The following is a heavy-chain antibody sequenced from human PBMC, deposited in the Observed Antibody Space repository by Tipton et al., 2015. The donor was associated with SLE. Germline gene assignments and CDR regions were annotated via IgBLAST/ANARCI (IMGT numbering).Heavy chain of an antibody. CDR2: ISGSGGST. D-gene: IGHD6-19*01. Sequence: SLRLSCAASGFTFSSYAMSWVRQAPGKGLEWVSAISGSGGSTYYADSVKGRFTISRDNSKNTLYLQMNSLRAEDTAVYYCAKDRSSGWTFDYWAREPWSPSPQ. V-gene: IGHV3-23*01. J-gene: IGHJ4*02. CDR1: GFTFSSYA. CDR3: AKDRSSGWTFDY.